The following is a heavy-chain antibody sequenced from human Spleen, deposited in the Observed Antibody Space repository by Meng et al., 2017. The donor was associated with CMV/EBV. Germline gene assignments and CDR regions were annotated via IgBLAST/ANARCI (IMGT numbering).Heavy chain of an antibody. J-gene: IGHJ5*02. Sequence: SETLSLTCTVSGGSISSSGYYWGWIRQPPGKGLEWIGSIYYSGSTYYNPSLKSRVTISVDTSKNHFSLNLSPVTAADTAVYYCARIWNYEGWFDPWGQGTLVTVSS. CDR2: IYYSGST. V-gene: IGHV4-39*02. D-gene: IGHD1-7*01. CDR1: GGSISSSGYY. CDR3: ARIWNYEGWFDP.